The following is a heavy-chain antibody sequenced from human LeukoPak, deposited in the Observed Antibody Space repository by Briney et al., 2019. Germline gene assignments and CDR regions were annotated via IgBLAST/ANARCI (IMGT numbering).Heavy chain of an antibody. CDR3: ASEGSEYDFWSGFMYYYYGMDV. D-gene: IGHD3-3*01. V-gene: IGHV3-30-3*01. J-gene: IGHJ6*02. CDR2: ISYDGSNK. Sequence: GGSLRLSCAASGFTFSSYAMHWVRQAPGKGLEWVAVISYDGSNKCYADSVKGRFTISRDNSKNTLYLQMNSLRAEDTAVYYCASEGSEYDFWSGFMYYYYGMDVWGQGTTVTVSS. CDR1: GFTFSSYA.